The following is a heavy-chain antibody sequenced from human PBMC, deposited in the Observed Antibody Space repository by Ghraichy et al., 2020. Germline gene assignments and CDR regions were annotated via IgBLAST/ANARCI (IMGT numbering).Heavy chain of an antibody. CDR3: ARGYPEFYDEGLYFDY. J-gene: IGHJ4*02. D-gene: IGHD2/OR15-2a*01. CDR2: INHSGST. V-gene: IGHV4-34*01. Sequence: SETLSLTCAVYGGSFSGYYWSWIRQPPGKGLEWIGEINHSGSTNYNPSLKSRVTISVDTSKNQFSLKLSSVTAADTAVYYCARGYPEFYDEGLYFDYWGQGTLVTVSS. CDR1: GGSFSGYY.